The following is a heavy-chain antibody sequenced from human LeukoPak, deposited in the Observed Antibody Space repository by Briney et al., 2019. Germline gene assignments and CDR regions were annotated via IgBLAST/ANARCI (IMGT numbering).Heavy chain of an antibody. CDR3: ARQYTGIDY. V-gene: IGHV4-39*01. D-gene: IGHD2-2*02. Sequence: PSETLSLTCTVSGGSISSSSYYWGWIRQPPGKGLGWIGSIYYSGSTYYNPSLKSRVTISVDTSKNQCSLKLSSVTATDTAVFYCARQYTGIDYWGQGTLVTVSS. CDR2: IYYSGST. J-gene: IGHJ4*02. CDR1: GGSISSSSYY.